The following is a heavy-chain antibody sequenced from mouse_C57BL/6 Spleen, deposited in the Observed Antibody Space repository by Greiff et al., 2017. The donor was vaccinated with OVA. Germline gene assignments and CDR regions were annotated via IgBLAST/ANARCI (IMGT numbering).Heavy chain of an antibody. J-gene: IGHJ4*01. CDR2: IYPGDGDT. V-gene: IGHV1-82*01. D-gene: IGHD2-1*01. Sequence: VQLQQSGPELVKPGASVKISCKASGYAFSSSWMNWVKQRPGKGLEWIGRIYPGDGDTNYNGKFKGKATLTADKSSSTAYMQRSSLTSEDSAVYFCAGGNYGGAMDYWGQGTSVTVSS. CDR3: AGGNYGGAMDY. CDR1: GYAFSSSW.